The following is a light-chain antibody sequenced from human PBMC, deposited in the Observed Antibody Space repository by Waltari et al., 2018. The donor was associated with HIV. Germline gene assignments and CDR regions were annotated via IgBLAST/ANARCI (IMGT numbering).Light chain of an antibody. CDR3: QVWDSSNEHVV. V-gene: IGLV3-21*04. CDR2: YNS. J-gene: IGLJ3*02. CDR1: NIGGKS. Sequence: SYVLTQPPSVSVAPGAAATISCGAWNIGGKSVHWYKQPPGQAPVLVTRYNSDRPSGTPDRISGANSGHTATLTSTSVEAGDEATYYCQVWDSSNEHVVFGGGTELTVL.